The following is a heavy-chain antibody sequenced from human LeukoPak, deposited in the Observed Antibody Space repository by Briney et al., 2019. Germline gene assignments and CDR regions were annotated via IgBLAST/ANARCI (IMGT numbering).Heavy chain of an antibody. V-gene: IGHV3-64*01. CDR1: GFTFSSYA. CDR2: ISSNGGST. Sequence: GGSLRLSCAASGFTFSSYAMHWVRQAPGKGLEYVSAISSNGGSTYYANSVKGRFTISRDNSKNSLYLRMNSLRAEDTAVYYCAIDLYYYYMDVWGKGTTVTISS. J-gene: IGHJ6*03. CDR3: AIDLYYYYMDV.